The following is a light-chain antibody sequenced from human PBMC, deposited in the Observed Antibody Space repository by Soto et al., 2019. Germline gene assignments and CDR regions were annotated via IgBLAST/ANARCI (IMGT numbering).Light chain of an antibody. Sequence: GDRVTITCRASQSISSWLAWYQQKPGKAPKLLIYDASSLESGVPSRFSGSGSGTEFTLTISSLQPDDFATYYCQQLNSFPLTFGQGTRLEIK. CDR1: QSISSW. J-gene: IGKJ5*01. CDR3: QQLNSFPLT. V-gene: IGKV1-5*01. CDR2: DAS.